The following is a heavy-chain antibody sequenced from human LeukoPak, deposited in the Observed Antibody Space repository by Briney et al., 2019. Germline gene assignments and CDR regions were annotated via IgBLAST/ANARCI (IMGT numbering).Heavy chain of an antibody. V-gene: IGHV3-66*04. CDR3: ARQYYDSSGYRP. D-gene: IGHD3-22*01. Sequence: GGSLRLSCSASGFIFSNYPMHWVRQAPGKGLEWVSVIYSGGSTYYADSVKGRFTISRDNSKNTLYLQMNSLRAEDTAVYYCARQYYDSSGYRPWGQGTLVTVSS. CDR2: IYSGGST. J-gene: IGHJ5*02. CDR1: GFIFSNYP.